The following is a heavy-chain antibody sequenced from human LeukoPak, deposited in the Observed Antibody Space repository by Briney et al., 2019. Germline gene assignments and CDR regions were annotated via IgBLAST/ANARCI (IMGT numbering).Heavy chain of an antibody. J-gene: IGHJ4*02. CDR1: GGSISSSTYY. V-gene: IGHV4-39*01. CDR3: ASLVSSEVDTAMNY. CDR2: IYYSGST. D-gene: IGHD5-18*01. Sequence: PSETLSLTCTVSGGSISSSTYYWGWIRQPPGKGLEWIGSIYYSGSTYYNPSLKSRVTISVDTSKNQFSLKLSSVTAADTAVYYCASLVSSEVDTAMNYWGQGTLVTVSS.